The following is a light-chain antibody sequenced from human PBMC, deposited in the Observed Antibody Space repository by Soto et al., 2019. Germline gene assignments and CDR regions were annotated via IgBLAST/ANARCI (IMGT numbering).Light chain of an antibody. CDR3: QQYYSYPPT. CDR1: QGISSY. CDR2: ATS. Sequence: AIRMTQSPSSFSASTGDRVTITCRASQGISSYLAWYQQKPGKAPELLIYATSTLQSGVPSRFSGSGSRTDFTLTISCLQSEDFATYYCQQYYSYPPTFGGGTKVEIK. V-gene: IGKV1-8*01. J-gene: IGKJ4*01.